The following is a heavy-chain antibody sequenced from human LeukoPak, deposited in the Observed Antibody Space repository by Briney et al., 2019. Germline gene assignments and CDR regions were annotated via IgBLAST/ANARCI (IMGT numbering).Heavy chain of an antibody. CDR2: IYYSGST. V-gene: IGHV4-59*01. CDR3: ARTGPRQLIDY. CDR1: GGSISSYY. D-gene: IGHD6-19*01. Sequence: PSETLSLTCTVSGGSISSYYWSWIRQPPGKGLEWIGYIYYSGSTNYNPSLRSRVTISVDTSKNQFSLKLSSVTAADTAVYYCARTGPRQLIDYWGQGTLVTVSS. J-gene: IGHJ4*02.